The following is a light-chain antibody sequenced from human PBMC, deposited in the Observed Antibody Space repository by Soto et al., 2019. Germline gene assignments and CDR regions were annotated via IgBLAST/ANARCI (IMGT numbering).Light chain of an antibody. Sequence: EIGMTQSPATLSVSPGERATLSCRTSQSVSSSLAWYQQKPGQAPSLLIYGASTRATGIPARFSGSGSGTEFTLTISSLQSEDCAVYYCQQYKNWPWTFGQGTKVEIK. CDR3: QQYKNWPWT. CDR2: GAS. V-gene: IGKV3-15*01. CDR1: QSVSSS. J-gene: IGKJ1*01.